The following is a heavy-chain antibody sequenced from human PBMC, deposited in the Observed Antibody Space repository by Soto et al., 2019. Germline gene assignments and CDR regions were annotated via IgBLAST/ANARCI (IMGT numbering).Heavy chain of an antibody. CDR3: ARGESGWYSYYYYGMDV. V-gene: IGHV3-7*01. CDR1: GFTFSSYA. D-gene: IGHD6-19*01. Sequence: GGSLRLSCAASGFTFSSYAMHWVRQAPGKGLEWVANIKQDGSEKYYVDSVKGRFTISRDNAKNSLYLQMNSLRAEDTAVYYCARGESGWYSYYYYGMDVWGQGTTVTVSS. J-gene: IGHJ6*02. CDR2: IKQDGSEK.